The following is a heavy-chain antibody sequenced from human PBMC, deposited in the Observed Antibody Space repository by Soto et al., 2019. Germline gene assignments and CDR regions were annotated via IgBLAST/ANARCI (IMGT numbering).Heavy chain of an antibody. CDR2: IYWDDEE. J-gene: IGHJ4*02. CDR3: IRRGVSTHLDY. Sequence: QITLKESGPTLVKPTQTLTLTCTFSGFSLSTSGMGVGWVRQPPEKALEWLALIYWDDEERYSPSLKTRLTITKDTSKNQVVLTMTNMGPVDTATYYCIRRGVSTHLDYWGQGTLVTVSS. D-gene: IGHD3-10*01. V-gene: IGHV2-5*02. CDR1: GFSLSTSGMG.